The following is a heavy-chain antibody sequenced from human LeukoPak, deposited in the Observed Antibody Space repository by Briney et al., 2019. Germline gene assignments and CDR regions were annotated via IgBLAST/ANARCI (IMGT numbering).Heavy chain of an antibody. CDR2: IYHSGST. D-gene: IGHD3-3*01. Sequence: SDTLSLTCAVSGYSISSGYYWGWIRQPPGKGLEWIGSIYHSGSTYYNPSLKSRVTISVDTSKNQFSLKLSSVTAADTAVYYCASLLRFLEWLTHWGQGTLVTVSS. CDR1: GYSISSGYY. CDR3: ASLLRFLEWLTH. V-gene: IGHV4-38-2*01. J-gene: IGHJ4*02.